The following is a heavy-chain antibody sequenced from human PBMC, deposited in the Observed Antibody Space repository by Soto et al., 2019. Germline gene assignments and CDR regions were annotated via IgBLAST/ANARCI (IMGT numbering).Heavy chain of an antibody. V-gene: IGHV3-30*04. J-gene: IGHJ4*02. CDR1: GFTFSNYA. Sequence: GGSLRLSCAASGFTFSNYAMHWVRQVPGKGLEWVAVISNDGRSKFYADSVKGRFTISRDNSKNTLYLQMDSLRAEDTAVYSCAKDATTTGSVDYWGQGTLVTVSS. CDR3: AKDATTTGSVDY. CDR2: ISNDGRSK. D-gene: IGHD1-1*01.